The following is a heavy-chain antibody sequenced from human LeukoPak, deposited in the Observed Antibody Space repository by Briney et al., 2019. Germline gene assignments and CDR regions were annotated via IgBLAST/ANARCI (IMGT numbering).Heavy chain of an antibody. CDR2: ISSSGNTI. Sequence: GGSLRLSCAASGFPFSTYEMSWVRQAPGKGLEWISYISSSGNTIYYADSVKGRFTISRDNAKNSLYLQMNSLRVEDTALYYCASAFYGSGSYVNWFDPWGQGTLVTVPS. CDR3: ASAFYGSGSYVNWFDP. CDR1: GFPFSTYE. J-gene: IGHJ5*02. D-gene: IGHD3-10*01. V-gene: IGHV3-48*03.